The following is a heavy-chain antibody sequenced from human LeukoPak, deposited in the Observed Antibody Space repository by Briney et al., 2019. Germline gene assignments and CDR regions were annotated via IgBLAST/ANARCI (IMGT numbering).Heavy chain of an antibody. V-gene: IGHV1-69*06. Sequence: ASVKVSCKASGYTFTSYGISWVRQAPGQGLEWMGGIIPIFGTANYAQKFQGRVTITADKSTSTAYMELSSLRSEDTAVYYCARAAYPPVDYYYYYMDVWGKGTTVTVSS. CDR2: IIPIFGTA. CDR3: ARAAYPPVDYYYYYMDV. J-gene: IGHJ6*03. CDR1: GYTFTSYG.